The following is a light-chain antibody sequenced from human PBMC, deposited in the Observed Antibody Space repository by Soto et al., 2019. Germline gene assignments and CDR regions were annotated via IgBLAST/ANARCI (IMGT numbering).Light chain of an antibody. CDR2: GAS. J-gene: IGKJ1*01. CDR3: QQYNKWPLT. CDR1: QSVSID. Sequence: EIRMLPSPTTLTLTPGESAPLSCRASQSVSIDLAWYQQTPGQAPRLLIYGASTRATGIPVRFSGSASGTEFTLTISSLQSEDFTVYYCQQYNKWPLTFGQGTKVAIK. V-gene: IGKV3-15*01.